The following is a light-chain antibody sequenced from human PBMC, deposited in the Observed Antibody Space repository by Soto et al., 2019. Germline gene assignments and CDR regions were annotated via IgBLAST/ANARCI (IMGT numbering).Light chain of an antibody. CDR1: SSDVGGYNY. Sequence: QSALTQPASVSGSPGQSITISCTGTSSDVGGYNYVSWYQQHPDKAPKLILYEVTNRPSGVSNRFSGSKSGNTASLTISGLQAEDEADYYCSSYTGSSTSVVFGGGTKLTVL. CDR3: SSYTGSSTSVV. J-gene: IGLJ2*01. CDR2: EVT. V-gene: IGLV2-14*01.